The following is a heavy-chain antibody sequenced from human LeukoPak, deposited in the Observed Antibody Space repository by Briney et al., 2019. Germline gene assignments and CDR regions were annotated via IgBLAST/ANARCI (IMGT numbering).Heavy chain of an antibody. Sequence: PGGSLRLSCAASGFTFDDYGMIWVRQAPGKGLEWVSYITWNGVGTAYADSMKGRFTISRDNAHNLLYLQMDSLRVEDTAVYYCARDGRWINYYDGSSPVWGQGTLVTVSS. D-gene: IGHD3-22*01. V-gene: IGHV3-20*04. J-gene: IGHJ4*02. CDR2: ITWNGVGT. CDR1: GFTFDDYG. CDR3: ARDGRWINYYDGSSPV.